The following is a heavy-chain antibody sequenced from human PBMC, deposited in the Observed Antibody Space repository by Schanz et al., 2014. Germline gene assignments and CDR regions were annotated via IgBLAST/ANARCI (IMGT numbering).Heavy chain of an antibody. CDR1: GFTFSTYY. V-gene: IGHV3-33*08. J-gene: IGHJ4*02. CDR3: ARDGDFDY. CDR2: IWYDGSNE. Sequence: VQLVESGGGLVQPGGSLRLSCAASGFTFSTYYMNWVRQAPGKGLEWVALIWYDGSNEYYADSVKGRFTISRDNSKNTLFLQMSSLRAEDTAVYYCARDGDFDYWGQGTLVTVSS.